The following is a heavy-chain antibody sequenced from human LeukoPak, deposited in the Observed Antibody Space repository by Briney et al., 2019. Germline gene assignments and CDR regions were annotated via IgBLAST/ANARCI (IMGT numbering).Heavy chain of an antibody. Sequence: ASVKVSCKASGGTFSSYAISWVRQAPGQGLEWMGGIIPIFGTANYAQKFQGRVTITTDESTSTAYMELSSLRSEDTAVYYCARDLPKYSSSLAVGAIDIWGQGTMVTVSS. J-gene: IGHJ3*02. CDR3: ARDLPKYSSSLAVGAIDI. D-gene: IGHD6-6*01. CDR2: IIPIFGTA. CDR1: GGTFSSYA. V-gene: IGHV1-69*05.